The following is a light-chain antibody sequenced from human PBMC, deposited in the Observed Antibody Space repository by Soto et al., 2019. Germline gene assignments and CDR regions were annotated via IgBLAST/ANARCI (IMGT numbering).Light chain of an antibody. Sequence: QSVLTQPPSASGTPGQRVTISCSGSSSNIGNNYVYWYQMVPGTAPKLLIYRNNQRPSGVPDRFSGSRSGTSASLAISGLRSEGEPDYYCAAWDDSLSGRGVFGGGTKLTVL. CDR1: SSNIGNNY. J-gene: IGLJ2*01. V-gene: IGLV1-47*01. CDR2: RNN. CDR3: AAWDDSLSGRGV.